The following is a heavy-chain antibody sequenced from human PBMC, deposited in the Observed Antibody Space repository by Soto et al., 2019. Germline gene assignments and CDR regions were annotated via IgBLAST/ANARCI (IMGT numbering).Heavy chain of an antibody. CDR1: GFIFSNYA. J-gene: IGHJ4*02. D-gene: IGHD6-19*01. CDR2: IGGSGYDT. CDR3: AVPTGIEVTGPDY. V-gene: IGHV3-23*01. Sequence: GGSLRLSCKASGFIFSNYAMSWVRQAPGKGLQWVSGIGGSGYDTYYADSVKGRFTISRDNSRDTLHLQMTSLRADDTAIYYCAVPTGIEVTGPDYWGQGTLVTVSS.